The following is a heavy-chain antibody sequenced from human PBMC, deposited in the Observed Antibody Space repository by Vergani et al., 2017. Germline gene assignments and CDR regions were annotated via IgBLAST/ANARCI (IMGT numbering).Heavy chain of an antibody. CDR2: IYYSGST. D-gene: IGHD6-6*01. V-gene: IGHV4-31*03. CDR1: GGSISSGGYY. J-gene: IGHJ3*02. CDR3: ARGERVAARSIDAFDI. Sequence: QVQLQESGPGLVKPSQTLSLTCTVSGGSISSGGYYWSWIRQHPGKGLEWIGYIYYSGSTYYNPSLKSRVTISVDTSKNQFSLKLSSVTAAETAVYYCARGERVAARSIDAFDIWGQGTMVTVSS.